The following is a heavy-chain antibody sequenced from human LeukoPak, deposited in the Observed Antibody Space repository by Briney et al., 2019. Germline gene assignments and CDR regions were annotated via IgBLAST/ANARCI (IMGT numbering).Heavy chain of an antibody. V-gene: IGHV3-23*01. CDR1: GFTFSSYA. Sequence: PGGSLRLSCAASGFTFSSYAMSWVRQAPGKGLEWVSAISGSGGSTYYADSVKGRFTISGDNSKNTLYLQMNSLRAEDTAVYYCAKRYCSSTSCRIGGVTAQDYWGQGTLVTVSS. CDR2: ISGSGGST. J-gene: IGHJ4*02. D-gene: IGHD2-2*01. CDR3: AKRYCSSTSCRIGGVTAQDY.